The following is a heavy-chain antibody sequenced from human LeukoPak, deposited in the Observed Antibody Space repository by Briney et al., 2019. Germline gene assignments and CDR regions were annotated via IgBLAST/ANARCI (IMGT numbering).Heavy chain of an antibody. CDR1: GYTFTGYY. J-gene: IGHJ4*02. CDR2: INPNSGGT. CDR3: ARGTDGYSYGQCDY. Sequence: EASVKVSCKASGYTFTGYYMHWVRQAPGQGLEWMGRINPNSGGTNYAQKFQGRVTITRDTSISTAYMELSRLRADDTAMYYCARGTDGYSYGQCDYWGQGTLVTVPS. V-gene: IGHV1-2*06. D-gene: IGHD5-18*01.